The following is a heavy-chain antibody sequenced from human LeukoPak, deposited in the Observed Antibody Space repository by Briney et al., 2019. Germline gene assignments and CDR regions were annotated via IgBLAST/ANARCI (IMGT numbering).Heavy chain of an antibody. CDR1: GFTFSNAW. D-gene: IGHD3-10*01. CDR3: TTELGSYYYGSGGSNVY. J-gene: IGHJ4*02. CDR2: IKSKTDGGTT. Sequence: GGSLRLSCAASGFTFSNAWMSWVRQAPGKGLEWVGRIKSKTDGGTTDYAAPVKGRFTISRDDSKNTLYLQMNSLKTEDTAVYYCTTELGSYYYGSGGSNVYWGQGTLVTVSS. V-gene: IGHV3-15*01.